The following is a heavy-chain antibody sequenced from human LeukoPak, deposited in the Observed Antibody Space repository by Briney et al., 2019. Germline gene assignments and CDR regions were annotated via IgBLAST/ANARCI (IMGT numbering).Heavy chain of an antibody. CDR1: GGSFNTYQ. CDR2: IYYSGST. D-gene: IGHD3-3*01. J-gene: IGHJ4*02. V-gene: IGHV4-59*01. CDR3: ARLSGY. Sequence: SETLSLTCTVSGGSFNTYQWSWIRQPPGKGLEWIGYIYYSGSTNYNSSLKSRVTISLDTSKNQFSLRLSSVTAADTAVYYCARLSGYWGQGTLVTVSS.